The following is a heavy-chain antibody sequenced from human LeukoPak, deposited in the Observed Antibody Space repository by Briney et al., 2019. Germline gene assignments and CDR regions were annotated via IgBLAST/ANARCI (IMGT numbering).Heavy chain of an antibody. J-gene: IGHJ4*02. D-gene: IGHD3-22*01. V-gene: IGHV3-21*01. CDR3: ARAPTYYYDSSGYYHDY. CDR1: GFTFSSYS. Sequence: GGSLRLSCAASGFTFSSYSMNWVRQAPGKGLEWVSSISSSSSYIYYADSVKGRFTTSRDNAKNSLYLQMNSLRAEDTAVYYCARAPTYYYDSSGYYHDYWGQGTLVTVSS. CDR2: ISSSSSYI.